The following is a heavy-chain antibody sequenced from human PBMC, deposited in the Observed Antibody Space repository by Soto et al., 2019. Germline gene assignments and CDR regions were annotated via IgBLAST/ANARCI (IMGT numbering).Heavy chain of an antibody. V-gene: IGHV1-69*02. D-gene: IGHD3-22*01. CDR2: IIPILGIA. Sequence: QVQLVQSGAEVKKPGSSVKVSCKASGGTFSSYTISWVRQAPGQGLEWKGRIIPILGIANYAQKFQGRVTITADKSTSTAYMELSSLRSEDTAVYYCARSVEDDRDPFDYWGQGTLVTVSS. CDR1: GGTFSSYT. CDR3: ARSVEDDRDPFDY. J-gene: IGHJ4*02.